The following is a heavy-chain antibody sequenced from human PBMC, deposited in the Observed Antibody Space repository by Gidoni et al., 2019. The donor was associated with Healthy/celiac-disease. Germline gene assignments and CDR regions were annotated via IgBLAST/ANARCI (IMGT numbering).Heavy chain of an antibody. D-gene: IGHD5-12*01. CDR2: IWYDGSNK. CDR3: ARMDIVATILGYYYGMDV. CDR1: GFPFRSYG. V-gene: IGHV3-33*01. J-gene: IGHJ6*02. Sequence: QVQLVESGGGVVQPGRSLRLSCAASGFPFRSYGMHWVRQAPGKGLEWVAVIWYDGSNKYYADSVKGRFTISRDNSKNTLYLQMNSLRAEDTAVYYCARMDIVATILGYYYGMDVWGQGTTVTVSS.